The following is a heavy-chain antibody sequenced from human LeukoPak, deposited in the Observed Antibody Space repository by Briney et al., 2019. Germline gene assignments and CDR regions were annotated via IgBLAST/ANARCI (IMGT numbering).Heavy chain of an antibody. CDR2: INWNGDST. CDR3: ARGGRGS. J-gene: IGHJ4*02. D-gene: IGHD5-12*01. Sequence: GGSLRLSCAASGFNFAEYGMIWVRQGLGKGLEWVSGINWNGDSTGYADSVKGRFTISRDNAKNSLYLQMNSLRAEDTALYYCARGGRGSWGQGTPVTVSS. CDR1: GFNFAEYG. V-gene: IGHV3-20*04.